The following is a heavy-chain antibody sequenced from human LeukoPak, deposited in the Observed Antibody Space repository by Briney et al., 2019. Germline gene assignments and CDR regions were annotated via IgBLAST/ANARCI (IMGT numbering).Heavy chain of an antibody. D-gene: IGHD6-19*01. CDR1: GYTFTGYY. CDR2: INPISGGT. J-gene: IGHJ4*02. Sequence: GASVKASCKASGYTFTGYYVHWVRQAPGQGLEWMGWINPISGGTNYAQNFQGRVTLTRDTSINTAYMEVGRLISDDTAVYYCARGSSSGWYYFDHWGQGTLVTVSS. V-gene: IGHV1-2*02. CDR3: ARGSSSGWYYFDH.